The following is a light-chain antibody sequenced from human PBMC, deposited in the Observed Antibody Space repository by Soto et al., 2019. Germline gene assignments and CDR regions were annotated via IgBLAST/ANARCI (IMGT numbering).Light chain of an antibody. CDR3: MQALQTRVT. V-gene: IGKV2-28*01. CDR1: QSLLHSKRYNY. Sequence: DIVMTQSPVSLPVTPGEPASISCRSSQSLLHSKRYNYLDWYLQKPGQSPQLLIYLGSNRASGVPDRFSGSGSGTDFTLKISRVEAEDVGVYYCMQALQTRVTFGGGTKVDIK. J-gene: IGKJ4*01. CDR2: LGS.